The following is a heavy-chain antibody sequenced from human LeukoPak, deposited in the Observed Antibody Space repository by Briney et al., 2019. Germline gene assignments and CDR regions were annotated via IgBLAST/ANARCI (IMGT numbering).Heavy chain of an antibody. CDR1: GYTFTSYY. CDR3: ARLGSLGVTLVWGGPSRTTIDY. CDR2: INPSSGGT. V-gene: IGHV1-2*02. D-gene: IGHD3-16*01. J-gene: IGHJ4*02. Sequence: ASVKLSCKASGYTFTSYYIHWVRQAPGQGPEWLGWINPSSGGTDYAQKFQGRVTMTRDTSTNTAYMELTSLRSDDTAVYYCARLGSLGVTLVWGGPSRTTIDYWGQGTLVTVSS.